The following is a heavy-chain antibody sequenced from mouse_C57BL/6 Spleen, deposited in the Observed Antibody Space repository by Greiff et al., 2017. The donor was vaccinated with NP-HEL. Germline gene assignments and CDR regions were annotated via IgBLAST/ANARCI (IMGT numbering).Heavy chain of an antibody. Sequence: VQLKESGAELVKPGASVKLSCTASGFNIKDYYMHWVKQRTEQGLEWIGRIDPEDGETKYAPKFQGKATITADTSSNTAYLQLSSLTSEDTAVYYCARSTSYGNYVRDYAMDYWGQGTSVTVSS. V-gene: IGHV14-2*01. CDR3: ARSTSYGNYVRDYAMDY. CDR1: GFNIKDYY. D-gene: IGHD2-1*01. J-gene: IGHJ4*01. CDR2: IDPEDGET.